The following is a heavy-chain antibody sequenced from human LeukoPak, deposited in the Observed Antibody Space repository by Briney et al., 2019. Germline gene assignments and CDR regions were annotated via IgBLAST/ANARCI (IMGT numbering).Heavy chain of an antibody. CDR2: IYYSGST. Sequence: SETLSLTCTVSGGSNSSYYWSWIRQPPGKGLEWIGYIYYSGSTNYNPSLKSRVTISVDTSKNQFSLKLSSVTAADTAVYYCARGPGIAAAVNDYWGQGTLVTVSS. CDR3: ARGPGIAAAVNDY. D-gene: IGHD6-13*01. CDR1: GGSNSSYY. J-gene: IGHJ4*02. V-gene: IGHV4-59*01.